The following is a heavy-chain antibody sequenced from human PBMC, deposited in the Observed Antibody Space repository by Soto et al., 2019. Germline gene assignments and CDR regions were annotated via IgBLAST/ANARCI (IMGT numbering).Heavy chain of an antibody. J-gene: IGHJ4*02. CDR1: GGTFSSYA. CDR2: IIPIFGTA. V-gene: IGHV1-69*12. D-gene: IGHD3-22*01. Sequence: QVQLVQSGAEVKKPGSSVKVSCKASGGTFSSYAFSWVRQAPGQGLEWMGGIIPIFGTADYAQKFQGRVTITAAESTSTAYMELSSLRSEDTAVYYCARGPRPFYYDSSGYPFDYWGQGTLVAVSS. CDR3: ARGPRPFYYDSSGYPFDY.